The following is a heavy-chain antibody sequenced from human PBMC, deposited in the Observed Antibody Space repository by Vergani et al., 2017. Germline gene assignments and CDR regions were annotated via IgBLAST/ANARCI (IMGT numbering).Heavy chain of an antibody. D-gene: IGHD3-3*01. CDR3: ARDFRHCEFWSGYYTTVVSGWFDP. J-gene: IGHJ5*02. V-gene: IGHV4-61*02. CDR2: IYTSGST. CDR1: GGSISSGSYY. Sequence: QVQLQESGPGLVKPSQTLSLTCTVSGGSISSGSYYWSWIRQPAGKGLEWIGRIYTSGSTNYNPSLKSRVTISVDTSKNQFSLKLSSVTAADTAVYYCARDFRHCEFWSGYYTTVVSGWFDPWGQGTLVTVSS.